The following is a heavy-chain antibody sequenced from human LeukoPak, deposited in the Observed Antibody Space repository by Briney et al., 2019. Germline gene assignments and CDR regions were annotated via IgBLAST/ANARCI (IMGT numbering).Heavy chain of an antibody. CDR1: GYTFISYY. Sequence: ASVKVSCKTSGYTFISYYIHWVRQAPGQGLEWMGIIKPSGDGADYAQKFQGRITLTRDMSTSTVSMELSSLRAEDTAVYFCARAYGDYFDYWGQGTLSPSP. J-gene: IGHJ4*02. D-gene: IGHD4-17*01. V-gene: IGHV1-46*01. CDR2: IKPSGDGA. CDR3: ARAYGDYFDY.